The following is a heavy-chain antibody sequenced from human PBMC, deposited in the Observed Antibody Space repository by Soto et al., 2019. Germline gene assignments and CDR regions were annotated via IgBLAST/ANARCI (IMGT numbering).Heavy chain of an antibody. CDR3: ARDRGGYDRLYYYHRMDV. D-gene: IGHD5-12*01. V-gene: IGHV3-11*06. Sequence: GGSLRLSCAASGFTFSDYYMSWIRQAPGKXLEYISYISSSSGSTNYADSVKGRFTISRDNAKNSLYLQMSSLRAEDTAVYYCARDRGGYDRLYYYHRMDVWGQGATVTVSS. CDR1: GFTFSDYY. J-gene: IGHJ6*02. CDR2: ISSSSGST.